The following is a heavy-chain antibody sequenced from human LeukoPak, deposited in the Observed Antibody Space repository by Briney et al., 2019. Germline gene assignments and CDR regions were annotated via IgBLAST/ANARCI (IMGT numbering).Heavy chain of an antibody. Sequence: ASVKVSCKASGYTFTSYGISWVRQAPGQGLEWMGWISAYNGNTNYAQKLQGRVTMTTGTSTSTAYMELRSLRSDDTAVYYCARDLGILTLTYYYYGMDVWGQGTTVTVSS. CDR3: ARDLGILTLTYYYYGMDV. J-gene: IGHJ6*02. V-gene: IGHV1-18*01. CDR1: GYTFTSYG. D-gene: IGHD3-9*01. CDR2: ISAYNGNT.